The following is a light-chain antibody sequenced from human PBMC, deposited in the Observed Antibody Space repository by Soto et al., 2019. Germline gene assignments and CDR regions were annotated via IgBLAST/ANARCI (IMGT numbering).Light chain of an antibody. Sequence: EVVLTQSPGTLSLSPVERATLSCRASQSVSSSYLAWYQQKPGQAPRLLIYGASSRPTGIPDRFSGSGSGTDFTLTISRLEPEDFAVYYCQQYGSSSTFGQGTRLEIK. J-gene: IGKJ5*01. CDR3: QQYGSSST. V-gene: IGKV3-20*01. CDR1: QSVSSSY. CDR2: GAS.